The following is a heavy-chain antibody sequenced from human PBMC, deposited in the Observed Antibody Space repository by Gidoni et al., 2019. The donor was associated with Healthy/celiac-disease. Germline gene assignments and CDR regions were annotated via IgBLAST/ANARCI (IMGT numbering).Heavy chain of an antibody. D-gene: IGHD2-2*01. CDR3: ARIVVPAAAGFWFDY. CDR1: GFSLSNARMG. J-gene: IGHJ4*02. V-gene: IGHV2-26*01. CDR2: IFWNDEK. Sequence: QVTLKESGPVLVKPTETLTLTCPVSGFSLSNARMGVSWIRQPPGKALEWLAHIFWNDEKSYSTSLKSRLTIYKDTSKSQVVLTMTNMDPVDTATYYCARIVVPAAAGFWFDYWGQGTLVTVSS.